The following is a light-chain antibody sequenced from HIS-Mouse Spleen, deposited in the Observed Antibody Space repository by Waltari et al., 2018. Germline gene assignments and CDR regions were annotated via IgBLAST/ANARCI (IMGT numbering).Light chain of an antibody. Sequence: SSELTQDPAVSVALGQTVRITCQGDSLRSYYASWDQQKPGQAPVLVINGKNNRPPGMPDRFSGSSSGNTASLTITGAQAEDEADYYSNSRDSSGNHWVFGGGTKLTVL. J-gene: IGLJ3*02. V-gene: IGLV3-19*01. CDR2: GKN. CDR3: NSRDSSGNHWV. CDR1: SLRSYY.